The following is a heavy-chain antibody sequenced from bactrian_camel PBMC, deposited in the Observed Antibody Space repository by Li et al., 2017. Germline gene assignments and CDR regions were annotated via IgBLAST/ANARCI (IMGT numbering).Heavy chain of an antibody. J-gene: IGHJ4*01. D-gene: IGHD5*01. CDR1: TDTTSTYS. Sequence: VQLVESGGGAVQTGGSLKLSCTMSTDTTSTYSWAWVRHIPGKEREGVALIYSGDHSTYYLDSVKGRFTISLDAAANTLYLQMDSLRPEDTAMYYCAASLGKTYCHAAFFLTRARPNFGYMGQGTQVTVS. CDR2: IYSGDHST. V-gene: IGHV3S31*01.